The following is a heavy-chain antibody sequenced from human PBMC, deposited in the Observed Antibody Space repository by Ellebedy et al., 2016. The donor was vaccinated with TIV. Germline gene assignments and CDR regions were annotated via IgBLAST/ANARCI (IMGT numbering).Heavy chain of an antibody. CDR2: IKPNNGDT. Sequence: ASVKVSCXASGYTFTSSDINWVRQAPGQGLEWMGWIKPNNGDTNYAEKFQGRVTMTRDKSISTAYMELTGLKTDDTAVYYCARDLALVRGVPYWGQGTLVTISS. J-gene: IGHJ4*02. CDR3: ARDLALVRGVPY. D-gene: IGHD3-10*01. V-gene: IGHV1-2*02. CDR1: GYTFTSSD.